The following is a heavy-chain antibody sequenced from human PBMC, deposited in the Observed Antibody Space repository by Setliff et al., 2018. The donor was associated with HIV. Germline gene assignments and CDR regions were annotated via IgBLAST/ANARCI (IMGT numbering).Heavy chain of an antibody. CDR1: GGTFSSYA. CDR2: IIPIFGTA. V-gene: IGHV1-69*13. CDR3: ARLGAGGSGWYSGWFDP. Sequence: WASVKVSCKASGGTFSSYAISWVRQAPGQGLEWMGGIIPIFGTANYAQKFQGRVTITADESTSTAYMELSSLRSEDTAVYYCARLGAGGSGWYSGWFDPWGQGTLVTVSS. J-gene: IGHJ5*02. D-gene: IGHD6-19*01.